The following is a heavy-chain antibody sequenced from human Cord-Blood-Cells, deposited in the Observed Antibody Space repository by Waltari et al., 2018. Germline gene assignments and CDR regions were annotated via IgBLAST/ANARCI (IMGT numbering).Heavy chain of an antibody. V-gene: IGHV4-59*01. CDR2: IYYSRST. J-gene: IGHJ4*02. CDR3: ARDKGGSSPY. D-gene: IGHD1-26*01. CDR1: GGPISSYY. Sequence: QVQLQESGPGLVKSSETLSLTCTVSGGPISSYYWTCIRQPPGKGLEWIGYIYYSRSTNYNPSLKSRVTISVDTSKNQFSLKLSSVTAADTAVYYCARDKGGSSPYWGQGTLVTVSS.